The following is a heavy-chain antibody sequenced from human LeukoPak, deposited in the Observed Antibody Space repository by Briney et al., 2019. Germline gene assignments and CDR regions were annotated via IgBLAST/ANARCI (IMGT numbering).Heavy chain of an antibody. CDR3: ARGSIAAAFQFDY. D-gene: IGHD6-13*01. V-gene: IGHV3-7*01. CDR1: GFTFSTSW. Sequence: PGGSLRLSCAASGFTFSTSWMSWVRQAPGKGLEWVANIKQDGSEKYYVDSVKGRFTISRDHAKNSLYLQMNSLRAEDTAVYYCARGSIAAAFQFDYWGQGTLVTVSS. J-gene: IGHJ4*02. CDR2: IKQDGSEK.